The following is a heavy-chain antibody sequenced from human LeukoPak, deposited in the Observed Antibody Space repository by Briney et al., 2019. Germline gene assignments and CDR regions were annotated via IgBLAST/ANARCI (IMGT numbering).Heavy chain of an antibody. CDR1: GGSISSYY. D-gene: IGHD3-22*01. CDR3: ARQPAGYYGKTGYYPYYFDY. V-gene: IGHV4-59*08. J-gene: IGHJ4*02. CDR2: IFYTGST. Sequence: SEALSLTCTVSGGSISSYYWSWVRQPPGKGLEWIGYIFYTGSTKYGPSLNSRVTISLDTSKNQFSLKLSSVTAADTAVYYCARQPAGYYGKTGYYPYYFDYWGQGTLVTVSS.